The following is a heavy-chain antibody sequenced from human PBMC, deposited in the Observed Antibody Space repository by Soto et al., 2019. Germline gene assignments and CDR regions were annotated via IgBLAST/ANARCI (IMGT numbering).Heavy chain of an antibody. D-gene: IGHD2-8*02. V-gene: IGHV3-30*03. CDR3: ARVREDLVLLVALDH. J-gene: IGHJ4*02. CDR1: GFSFNDYA. CDR2: ISDDGSRK. Sequence: QVRLVQSGGGVVQPGRSLRLSCTVSGFSFNDYAMHWVRQAPGKGLEWVAVISDDGSRKYYGDSVKGRFSVSRDDSKNTLFLQMNGLKPEDTAVYYCARVREDLVLLVALDHWGQGTLVTVSS.